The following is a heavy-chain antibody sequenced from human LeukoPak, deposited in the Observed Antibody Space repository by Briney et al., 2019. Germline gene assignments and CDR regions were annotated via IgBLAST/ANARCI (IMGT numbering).Heavy chain of an antibody. CDR3: AKTTARGGSYYYGLDV. CDR2: ISDDGTRK. J-gene: IGHJ6*02. V-gene: IGHV3-30*18. D-gene: IGHD4-11*01. Sequence: GRSLRLSSATSGFTFSNYAMHWVRQAPGKGLEWVAVISDDGTRKFYADSVKGRFTISRDNSKNTLYLQMNSLRADDTAVYYCAKTTARGGSYYYGLDVWGQGAAVTVSS. CDR1: GFTFSNYA.